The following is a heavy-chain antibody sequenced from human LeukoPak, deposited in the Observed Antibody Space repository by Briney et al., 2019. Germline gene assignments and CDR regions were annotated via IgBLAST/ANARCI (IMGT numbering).Heavy chain of an antibody. V-gene: IGHV3-7*01. CDR3: ARLVREVTNFES. J-gene: IGHJ4*02. Sequence: GGTLRLSCAASGFTFSSYWMSWVRQAPGKGLEWVANIKQEGSEKYYVDSVKGRFTISRDNARNSLYLQMNNLRAEDTAVYYCARLVREVTNFESWGQGTLVTVSS. CDR1: GFTFSSYW. CDR2: IKQEGSEK. D-gene: IGHD3-10*01.